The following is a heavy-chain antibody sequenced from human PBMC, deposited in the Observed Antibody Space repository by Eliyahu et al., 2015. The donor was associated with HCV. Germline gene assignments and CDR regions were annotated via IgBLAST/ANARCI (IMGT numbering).Heavy chain of an antibody. D-gene: IGHD5-24*01. Sequence: QVQLQESGPGLVKPSQTLSLTXXVSGXXXSXGGYYWSWIRQHPGKGLEWIGYIYYSGSTYYNPSLKSRVTISVDTSKNQFSLKLSSVTAADTAVYYCARETGEMAGEYYFDYWGQGTLVTVSS. V-gene: IGHV4-31*03. CDR1: GXXXSXGGYY. CDR3: ARETGEMAGEYYFDY. CDR2: IYYSGST. J-gene: IGHJ4*02.